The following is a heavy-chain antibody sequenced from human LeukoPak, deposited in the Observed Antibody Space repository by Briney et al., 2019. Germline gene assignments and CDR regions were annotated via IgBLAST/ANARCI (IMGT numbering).Heavy chain of an antibody. J-gene: IGHJ5*02. CDR3: ARDYVGNWFDP. Sequence: ASVKVSCKASGYTFTGYYMHWVRQAPGQGLEWMGWINPNSGGTNYAQQFQSRVTMTRDTSISTAYMELSRLRSDDTAVYYCARDYVGNWFDPWGQGTLVTVSS. V-gene: IGHV1-2*02. D-gene: IGHD3-16*01. CDR1: GYTFTGYY. CDR2: INPNSGGT.